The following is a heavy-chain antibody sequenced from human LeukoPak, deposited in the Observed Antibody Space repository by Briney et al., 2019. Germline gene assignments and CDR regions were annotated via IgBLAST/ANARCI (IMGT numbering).Heavy chain of an antibody. D-gene: IGHD4-17*01. J-gene: IGHJ6*03. Sequence: ASVKVSCKAFGYTFNSYGVSWVRQAPGQGLEWMGWISAYNGNTNYAQKLQGRVTMTTDTSTSTAYMELRSLRPDDTAVYYCARTGTVTNYYYMDVWGKGTTVTISS. V-gene: IGHV1-18*01. CDR2: ISAYNGNT. CDR3: ARTGTVTNYYYMDV. CDR1: GYTFNSYG.